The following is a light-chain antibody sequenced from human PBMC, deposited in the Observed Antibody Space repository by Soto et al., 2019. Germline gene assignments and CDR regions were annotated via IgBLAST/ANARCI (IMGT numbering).Light chain of an antibody. CDR1: SSDIGGYNY. CDR3: SSYTSSSTYV. Sequence: QSVLTQPASVSGSPGHSITISCTGTSSDIGGYNYVSWYQQHPGKAPKLMIYDVSNRPSGISNRFSGSKSGNTASLTISGLQAEDDADYYCSSYTSSSTYVFGTGTKVTVL. CDR2: DVS. J-gene: IGLJ1*01. V-gene: IGLV2-14*01.